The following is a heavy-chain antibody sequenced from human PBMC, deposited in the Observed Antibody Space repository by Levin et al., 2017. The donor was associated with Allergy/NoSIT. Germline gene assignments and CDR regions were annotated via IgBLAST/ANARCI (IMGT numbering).Heavy chain of an antibody. V-gene: IGHV3-21*01. D-gene: IGHD3-22*01. J-gene: IGHJ6*02. CDR1: GILFSSYD. CDR2: ISAGGNYI. Sequence: GGSLRLSCAASGILFSSYDMNWVRQAPGKGLEWVSSISAGGNYIYYADSVKGRFTISRDNARNSLFLQRNSLGAEDTAVSYCASSGMYHYDRSTFDYFYYAMDVWGQGTTVTVSS. CDR3: ASSGMYHYDRSTFDYFYYAMDV.